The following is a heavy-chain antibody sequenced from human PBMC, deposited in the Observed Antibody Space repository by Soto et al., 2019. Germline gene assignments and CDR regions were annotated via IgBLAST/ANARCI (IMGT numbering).Heavy chain of an antibody. CDR3: ARGGYRPPHHYYGMDV. CDR1: GGTFSSYA. Sequence: QVQLVQSGAEVKKPGSSVKVSCKASGGTFSSYAISWVRQAPGQGLEWMGGIIPIFGTANYAQKFQGRVTITDDESTSSAYMELSSLRSEDTAVYYCARGGYRPPHHYYGMDVWGQGTTVTVSS. CDR2: IIPIFGTA. V-gene: IGHV1-69*01. J-gene: IGHJ6*02. D-gene: IGHD2-15*01.